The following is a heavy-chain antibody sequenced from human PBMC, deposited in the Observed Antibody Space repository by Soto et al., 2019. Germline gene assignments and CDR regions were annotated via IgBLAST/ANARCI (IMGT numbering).Heavy chain of an antibody. D-gene: IGHD1-26*01. Sequence: EVQLVESGGALVQPGGSLRLSCAASGFTFSNYWMHWVRQAPGKGLVWISRSNDQGGSPTYAHSVKGRFTISRENVKNTLYLRMSSLRLEDTAVYYCVSGLEWERRGQGTLVTVSS. CDR1: GFTFSNYW. CDR3: VSGLEWER. V-gene: IGHV3-74*03. CDR2: SNDQGGSP. J-gene: IGHJ4*02.